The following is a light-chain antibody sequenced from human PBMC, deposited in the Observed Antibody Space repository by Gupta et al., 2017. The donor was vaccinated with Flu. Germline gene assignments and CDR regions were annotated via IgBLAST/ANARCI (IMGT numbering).Light chain of an antibody. Sequence: DVVMTQSPLSLPVTLGQPASISCRSSQSLVYSDGNTYLSWFQQRPGQSPRRLIYKVSMRDSGVPDRFSGSGSGTDFTLKISRAEADDIGVYYYMQGTHWPFTFGPGTKVDIK. V-gene: IGKV2-30*01. CDR1: QSLVYSDGNTY. J-gene: IGKJ3*01. CDR2: KVS. CDR3: MQGTHWPFT.